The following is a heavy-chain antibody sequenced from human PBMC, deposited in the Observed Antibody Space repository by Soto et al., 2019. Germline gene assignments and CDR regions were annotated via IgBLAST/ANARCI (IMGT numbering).Heavy chain of an antibody. CDR2: ISYDGSNK. CDR1: GFTFSSYG. D-gene: IGHD2-2*01. CDR3: AKDSEVTSVFDY. V-gene: IGHV3-30*18. Sequence: QVQLVESGGGVVQPGRSLRLSCAASGFTFSSYGMHWVRQAPGKGLEWVAVISYDGSNKYYADSVKGRFTISRDNSKNTLYLQMNSLRAEDPAVYYCAKDSEVTSVFDYWGQGTLVTVSS. J-gene: IGHJ4*02.